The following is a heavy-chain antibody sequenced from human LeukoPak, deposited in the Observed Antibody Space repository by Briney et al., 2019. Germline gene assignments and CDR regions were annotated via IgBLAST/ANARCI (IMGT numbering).Heavy chain of an antibody. CDR2: IYTSGST. CDR1: GGSISSGSYY. Sequence: PSQTLSLTCTVSGGSISSGSYYWSWIRQPAGKGLEWIGRIYTSGSTNYNPSLKSRVTISVDTSKNQFSLKLSSVTAADTAVYYCARVHYYDSSGYYLGAFDIWGQGTMVTVSS. CDR3: ARVHYYDSSGYYLGAFDI. D-gene: IGHD3-22*01. V-gene: IGHV4-61*02. J-gene: IGHJ3*02.